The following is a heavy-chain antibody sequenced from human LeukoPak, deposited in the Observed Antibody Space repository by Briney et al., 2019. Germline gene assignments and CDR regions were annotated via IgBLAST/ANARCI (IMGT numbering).Heavy chain of an antibody. V-gene: IGHV3-11*01. J-gene: IGHJ4*02. CDR3: ARDSGGYYYYFDY. CDR1: GFTFSDYY. D-gene: IGHD3-22*01. Sequence: GGSLRLSCAASGFTFSDYYMSWIRQAPGQGLEAVSYISSSGSTIYYADSVKGRFTISRDNAKNSLYLQMNSLRAEDTAVYYCARDSGGYYYYFDYWGQGTLVTVSS. CDR2: ISSSGSTI.